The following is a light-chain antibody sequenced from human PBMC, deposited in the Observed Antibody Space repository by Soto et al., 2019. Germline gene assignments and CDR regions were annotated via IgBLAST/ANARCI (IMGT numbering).Light chain of an antibody. CDR2: AAS. J-gene: IGKJ1*01. CDR1: QGISSY. V-gene: IGKV1-8*01. CDR3: QQYYSYPLT. Sequence: ASTGDRVTITCRASQGISSYLAWYQQKPGKAPKLLIYAASTLQSGVPSRFSGSGSGTDFTLTISCLQSEDFATYYCQQYYSYPLTFGQGTKVDIK.